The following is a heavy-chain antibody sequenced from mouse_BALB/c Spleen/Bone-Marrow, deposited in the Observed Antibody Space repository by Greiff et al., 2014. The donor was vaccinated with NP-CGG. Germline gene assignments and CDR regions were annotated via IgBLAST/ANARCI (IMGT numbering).Heavy chain of an antibody. Sequence: EVKLVESGGGLVQPGGSRKLSCAASGFTFSDYGTAWVRQAPGKGPEWVAFISNLAYSIYYADTVTGRFTISRENAKNTLYLEMSSLRSEDTAMYYCAREGGAMDYWGQGTSVTVSS. CDR3: AREGGAMDY. J-gene: IGHJ4*01. CDR2: ISNLAYSI. CDR1: GFTFSDYG. V-gene: IGHV5-15*02.